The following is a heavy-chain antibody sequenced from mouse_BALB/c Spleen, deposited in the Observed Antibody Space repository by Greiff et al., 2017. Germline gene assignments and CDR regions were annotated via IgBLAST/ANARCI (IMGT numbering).Heavy chain of an antibody. CDR2: ISSGSSTI. Sequence: DVKLVESGGGLVQPGGSRKLSCAASGFTFSSFGMHWVRQAPEKGLEWVAYISSGSSTIYYADTVKGRFTISRDNPKNNLYLQMSSLKSEDTAMYYCARGYYYGSSSAWFAYWGQGTLVTVSA. CDR3: ARGYYYGSSSAWFAY. V-gene: IGHV5-17*02. D-gene: IGHD1-1*01. J-gene: IGHJ3*01. CDR1: GFTFSSFG.